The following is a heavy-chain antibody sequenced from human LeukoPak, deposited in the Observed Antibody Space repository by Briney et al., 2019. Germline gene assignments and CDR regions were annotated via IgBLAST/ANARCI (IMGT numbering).Heavy chain of an antibody. V-gene: IGHV1-46*01. J-gene: IGHJ6*02. Sequence: ASVKVSCKASGYTFTSYYMHWVRQAPGQGLEWMGIINPSGGSTSYAQKFQGRVTMTRDTSTNTVYMELSSLRSEDTAVYYCARATGYYNGYFYYGMDVWGQGTTVTVSS. CDR1: GYTFTSYY. D-gene: IGHD3-9*01. CDR3: ARATGYYNGYFYYGMDV. CDR2: INPSGGST.